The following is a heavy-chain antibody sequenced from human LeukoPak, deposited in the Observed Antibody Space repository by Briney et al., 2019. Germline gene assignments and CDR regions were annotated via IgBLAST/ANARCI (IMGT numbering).Heavy chain of an antibody. D-gene: IGHD3-10*01. CDR2: INSDGSST. CDR1: GFTFSSYW. V-gene: IGHV3-74*01. CDR3: ARDRGRWVLADAFDI. J-gene: IGHJ3*02. Sequence: GGSLRLSCAASGFTFSSYWMHWVRQAPGKGLVWVSRINSDGSSTSYADSVKGRFTISRDNAKNSLYLQMNSLRAGDTAVYYCARDRGRWVLADAFDIWGQGTMVTVSS.